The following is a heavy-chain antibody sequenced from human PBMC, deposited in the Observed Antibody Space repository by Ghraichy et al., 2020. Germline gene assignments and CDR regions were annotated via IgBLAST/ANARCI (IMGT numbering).Heavy chain of an antibody. J-gene: IGHJ6*02. CDR3: ARRSGYIVGGLDV. CDR1: GGSISSGGYY. Sequence: SETLSLTCTVSGGSISSGGYYWSWIRPHPGKGLEWIRYFYYSGSTTYNPSLKSRVTISAATSKNQFSLKLSSVTAADTAVYYCARRSGYIVGGLDVWGQGTTVTVSS. CDR2: FYYSGST. V-gene: IGHV4-31*03. D-gene: IGHD3-3*01.